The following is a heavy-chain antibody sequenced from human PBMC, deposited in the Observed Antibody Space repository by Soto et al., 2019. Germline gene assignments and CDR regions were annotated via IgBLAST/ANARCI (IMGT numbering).Heavy chain of an antibody. CDR1: GYTFTSYY. CDR3: AREDRNAFDY. D-gene: IGHD4-4*01. CDR2: INPSGGST. J-gene: IGHJ4*02. V-gene: IGHV1-46*01. Sequence: QVQLVQSGAEVKKPGASVKVSCKAFGYTFTSYYMHWVRQAPGQGLEWMGIINPSGGSTSYAKKFQGRVTMTRDTSTSTVYMEVSSLRSEDTAVYYCAREDRNAFDYWGQGTLVTVSS.